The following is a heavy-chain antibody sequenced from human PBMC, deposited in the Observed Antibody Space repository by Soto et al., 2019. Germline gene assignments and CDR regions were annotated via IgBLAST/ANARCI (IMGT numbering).Heavy chain of an antibody. CDR3: ARASGSGYYYDY. J-gene: IGHJ4*02. CDR1: GFTFSSYS. CDR2: ISSSSSYI. V-gene: IGHV3-21*01. D-gene: IGHD3-22*01. Sequence: LRLSCAASGFTFSSYSMNWVRQAPGKGLEWVSSISSSSSYIYYADSVKGRFTVSRDNAKNSLYLQMNSLRAEDTAVYYCARASGSGYYYDYWGQGTLVTVSS.